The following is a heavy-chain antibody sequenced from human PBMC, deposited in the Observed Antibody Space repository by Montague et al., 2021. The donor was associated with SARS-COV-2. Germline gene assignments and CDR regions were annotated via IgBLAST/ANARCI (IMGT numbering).Heavy chain of an antibody. CDR3: AKCNPQKNYYGSGSYYYSPYHYYGTDV. Sequence: SLRLSCAASGFTFSSYAMSWVRQAPGKGLEWVSGISGSGGSTYYADSVKGRFTISRDNSKNTLYLQMNSLRAEDTAVYYCAKCNPQKNYYGSGSYYYSPYHYYGTDVWGQGTTVTVSS. J-gene: IGHJ6*02. D-gene: IGHD3-10*01. V-gene: IGHV3-23*01. CDR2: ISGSGGST. CDR1: GFTFSSYA.